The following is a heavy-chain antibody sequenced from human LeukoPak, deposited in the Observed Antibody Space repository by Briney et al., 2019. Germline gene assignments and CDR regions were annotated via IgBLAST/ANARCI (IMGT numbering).Heavy chain of an antibody. Sequence: PSETLSLTCTVSGGSISTSNYYWGWIRQPPGTGLEWIGNIFYSGSTYYSPSLRSRVTISLDTSRNQFSLKLSSVTAADTAVYYCARVLGTIDAFDIWGQGTMVTVSS. J-gene: IGHJ3*02. CDR2: IFYSGST. CDR3: ARVLGTIDAFDI. CDR1: GGSISTSNYY. V-gene: IGHV4-39*07. D-gene: IGHD5-12*01.